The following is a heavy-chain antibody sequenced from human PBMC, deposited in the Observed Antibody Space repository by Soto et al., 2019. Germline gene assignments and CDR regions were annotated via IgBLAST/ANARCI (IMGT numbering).Heavy chain of an antibody. CDR1: GFTVSTKY. CDR2: IYCGGST. V-gene: IGHV3-66*01. D-gene: IGHD3-16*01. J-gene: IGHJ4*02. Sequence: EVQLVESGGGLVQPGGYLRLSCAASGFTVSTKYMSWVRQAPGQGLEWVSVIYCGGSTFYADSVRGRFNISRDNSKNTVDLQMNSRIAEDTAVYYCARDPWAADYWGQGTLVTVSS. CDR3: ARDPWAADY.